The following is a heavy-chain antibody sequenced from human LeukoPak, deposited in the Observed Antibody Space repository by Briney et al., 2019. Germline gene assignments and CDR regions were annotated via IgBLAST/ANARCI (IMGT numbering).Heavy chain of an antibody. D-gene: IGHD2-2*01. CDR1: GGTFSSYA. V-gene: IGHV1-69*01. Sequence: WVNVACKASGGTFSSYAISWVRQAPGQGLEWMGGIIPIFGRANYAQKFHGRVTITPDESTSTAYMELSSLRSEDTAVYYCAREVRYCSSTSCYGGAFDIWGQGTMVTVSS. J-gene: IGHJ3*02. CDR3: AREVRYCSSTSCYGGAFDI. CDR2: IIPIFGRA.